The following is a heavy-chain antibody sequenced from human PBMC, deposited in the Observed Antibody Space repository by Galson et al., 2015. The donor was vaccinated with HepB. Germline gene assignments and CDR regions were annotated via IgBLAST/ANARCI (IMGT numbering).Heavy chain of an antibody. J-gene: IGHJ3*01. D-gene: IGHD3-22*01. CDR1: GFTFSSYA. CDR2: IGGSGYST. CDR3: AKDQDLGHDSSGYYPDDAFDV. V-gene: IGHV3-23*01. Sequence: SLRLSCAASGFTFSSYAMSWVRQAPGKGLEWVSAIGGSGYSTYYADSVRGRFTIFKDYSKNTVYLQMNSLRTEDTAVYYCAKDQDLGHDSSGYYPDDAFDVWGQGTMVTVSS.